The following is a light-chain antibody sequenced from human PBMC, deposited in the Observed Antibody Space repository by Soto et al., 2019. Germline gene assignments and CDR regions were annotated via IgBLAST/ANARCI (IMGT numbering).Light chain of an antibody. CDR2: DAS. V-gene: IGKV3-11*01. CDR3: HQRQSWPRT. CDR1: QSVGTF. Sequence: EIVLAQSPATLSLSPGERATLSCRASQSVGTFFAWYQQKPGQAPRLLIYDASNRATGIPARFSGSGSGTDFTLTISSLEPEDLAVYYCHQRQSWPRTFGQGTKVDIK. J-gene: IGKJ1*01.